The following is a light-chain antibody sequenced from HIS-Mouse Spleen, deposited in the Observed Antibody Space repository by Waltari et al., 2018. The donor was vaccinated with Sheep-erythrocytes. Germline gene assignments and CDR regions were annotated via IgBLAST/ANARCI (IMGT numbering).Light chain of an antibody. CDR1: SSAAGSFPL. V-gene: IGLV2-23*01. CDR3: CSYAGSSTPWV. Sequence: QSALTQPASVSGSPGQSTHLSCPGTSSAAGSFPLVSWYQQHPGHAPKLMIYEGSKRPSGVSNRFSGSKSGNTASLTISGLQAEDEADYYCCSYAGSSTPWVFGVGTKLTVL. CDR2: EGS. J-gene: IGLJ3*02.